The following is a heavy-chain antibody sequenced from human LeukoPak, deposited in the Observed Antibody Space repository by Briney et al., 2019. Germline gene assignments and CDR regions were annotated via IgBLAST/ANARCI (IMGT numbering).Heavy chain of an antibody. Sequence: GGSLRLSCAASGFTFSSYGMHWVRQAPGKGLEWVAVIWYDGSNKYYADSVKGRFTISRDNSKNTLYLQMNSLRAEDTAVYYCARPRDYYDSSGYPDYWGQGTLVTVSS. D-gene: IGHD3-22*01. CDR3: ARPRDYYDSSGYPDY. CDR2: IWYDGSNK. J-gene: IGHJ4*02. V-gene: IGHV3-33*01. CDR1: GFTFSSYG.